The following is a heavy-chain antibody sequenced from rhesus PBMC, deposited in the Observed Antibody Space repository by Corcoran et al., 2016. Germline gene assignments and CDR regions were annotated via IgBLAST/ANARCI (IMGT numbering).Heavy chain of an antibody. Sequence: QVQLQESGPGLVKPSETLSLTCTVSGGSISGYYYWSWIRQTPGKGLEWIGGIYRNRSTTHHNPATKVRVTRSKGTSKNHFSLKLSSGTAADTAVYYCARRGISGTWKGYFDYWGQGVLVTVSS. CDR3: ARRGISGTWKGYFDY. CDR1: GGSISGYYY. J-gene: IGHJ4*01. D-gene: IGHD6-25*01. V-gene: IGHV4-143*01. CDR2: IYRNRSTT.